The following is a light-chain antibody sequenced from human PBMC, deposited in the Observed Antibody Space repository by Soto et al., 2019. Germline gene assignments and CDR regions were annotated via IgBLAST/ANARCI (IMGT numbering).Light chain of an antibody. CDR2: DAS. CDR1: QSVSSY. V-gene: IGKV3-11*01. Sequence: EIVLTQSPATLSLSPGERATLSCRASQSVSSYLAWYQQKPGQAPRLLIYDASNRATGIPARFSASGSATDFTLTISSLEPEDFAVYYCQQRSNWPPTFGQGTRLEIK. J-gene: IGKJ5*01. CDR3: QQRSNWPPT.